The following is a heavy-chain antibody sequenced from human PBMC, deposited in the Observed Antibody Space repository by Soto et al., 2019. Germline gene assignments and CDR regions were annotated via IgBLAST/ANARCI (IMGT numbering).Heavy chain of an antibody. D-gene: IGHD6-19*01. CDR3: ARDDPGIAVAPPMDV. V-gene: IGHV1-18*01. J-gene: IGHJ6*03. CDR1: GYTFTSYG. CDR2: ISAYNGNT. Sequence: GASVKVSCKASGYTFTSYGISWVRQAPGQGLEWKGWISAYNGNTNYAQKHQGRVTMTKDTSTSTAYMKLRSLRTDDTAVYYCARDDPGIAVAPPMDVWGKGTTVTVSS.